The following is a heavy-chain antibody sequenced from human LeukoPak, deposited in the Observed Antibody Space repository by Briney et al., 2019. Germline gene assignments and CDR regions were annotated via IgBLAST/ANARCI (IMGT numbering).Heavy chain of an antibody. CDR3: ATNTIVVVPAAILKYYYYYYMDV. Sequence: PSETLSLTCAVYGGSFSGYYWSWIRQPPGKGLEWIGEINHSGSTNYNPSLKSRVTISVDTSKNQFSLKLSSVTAADTAVYYCATNTIVVVPAAILKYYYYYYMDVWGKGTTVTVSS. D-gene: IGHD2-2*02. V-gene: IGHV4-34*01. CDR2: INHSGST. CDR1: GGSFSGYY. J-gene: IGHJ6*03.